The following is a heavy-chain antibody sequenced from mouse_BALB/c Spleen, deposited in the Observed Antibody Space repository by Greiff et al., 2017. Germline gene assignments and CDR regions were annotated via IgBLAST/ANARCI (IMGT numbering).Heavy chain of an antibody. CDR2: VRLKSNNYAT. D-gene: IGHD1-2*01. J-gene: IGHJ4*01. CDR3: TRITTATDAMDY. Sequence: DVKLQESGGGLVQPGGSMKLSCVASGFTFSNYWMNWVRQSPEKGLEWVAEVRLKSNNYATHYAESVKGRFTISRDDSKSSVYLQMNNLRAEDTGIYYCTRITTATDAMDYWGQGTSVTVSS. CDR1: GFTFSNYW. V-gene: IGHV6-6*02.